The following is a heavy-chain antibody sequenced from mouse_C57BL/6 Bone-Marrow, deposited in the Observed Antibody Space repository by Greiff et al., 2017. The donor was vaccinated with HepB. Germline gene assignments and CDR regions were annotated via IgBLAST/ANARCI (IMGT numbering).Heavy chain of an antibody. D-gene: IGHD1-1*01. CDR3: ARDYYGPRNYFDY. Sequence: QVQLKQPGAELVKPGASVKLSCKASGYTFTSYWMHWVKQRPGRGLEWIGRIDPNSGGTKYNEKFKSKATLTVDKPSSTAYMQLSSLTSEDSAVYYCARDYYGPRNYFDYWGQGTTLTVSS. CDR1: GYTFTSYW. CDR2: IDPNSGGT. J-gene: IGHJ2*01. V-gene: IGHV1-72*01.